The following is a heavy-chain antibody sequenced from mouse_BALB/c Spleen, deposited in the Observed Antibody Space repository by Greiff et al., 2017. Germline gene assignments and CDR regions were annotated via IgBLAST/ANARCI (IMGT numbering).Heavy chain of an antibody. J-gene: IGHJ4*01. Sequence: QVQLKQSGAELVRPGASVTLSCKASGYTFTDYEMHWVKQTPVHGLEWIGAIDPETGGTAYNQKFKGKATLTADKSSSTAYMELRSLTSEDSAVYYCTRNWDNAMDYWGQGTSVTVSS. CDR2: IDPETGGT. D-gene: IGHD4-1*01. CDR3: TRNWDNAMDY. CDR1: GYTFTDYE. V-gene: IGHV1-15*01.